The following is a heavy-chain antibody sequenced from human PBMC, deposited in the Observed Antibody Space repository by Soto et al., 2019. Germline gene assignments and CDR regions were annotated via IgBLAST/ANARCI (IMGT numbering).Heavy chain of an antibody. V-gene: IGHV4-39*01. D-gene: IGHD3-3*02. CDR3: ARHSLALRKNNWFDP. CDR2: IFYLGSS. Sequence: KPSETLSLTCTVSGDSIISGDFYWGWVRQPPGKGLEWIGSIFYLGSSYYNPSLKSRVTRSVDTSKNQFSLRLRSVTAADTALYFCARHSLALRKNNWFDPWGQGIMVTVSS. J-gene: IGHJ5*02. CDR1: GDSIISGDFY.